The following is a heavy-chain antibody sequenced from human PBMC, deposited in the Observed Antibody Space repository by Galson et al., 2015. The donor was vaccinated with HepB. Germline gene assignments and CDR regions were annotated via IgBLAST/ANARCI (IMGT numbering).Heavy chain of an antibody. CDR2: IIPIFGTA. V-gene: IGHV1-69*13. CDR3: ARVNYRGGYSYYYYYYGMDV. CDR1: GGTFSSYA. Sequence: SVKVSCKASGGTFSSYAISWVRQAPGQGLEWMGGIIPIFGTANYAQKFQGRVTITADESTSTAYMELSSLRSEDTAVYYCARVNYRGGYSYYYYYYGMDVWGQGTTVTVSS. D-gene: IGHD2-15*01. J-gene: IGHJ6*02.